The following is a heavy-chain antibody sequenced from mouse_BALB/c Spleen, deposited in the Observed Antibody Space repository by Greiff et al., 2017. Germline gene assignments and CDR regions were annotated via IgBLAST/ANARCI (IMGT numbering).Heavy chain of an antibody. CDR2: ISSGGGNT. CDR1: GFTFSSYT. J-gene: IGHJ4*01. CDR3: GGYGTGAMDY. Sequence: EVQLVESGGGLVKPGGSLKLSCAASGFTFSSYTMSWVRQTPEKRLEWVATISSGGGNTYYPDSVKGRFTISRDNAKNNLYLQMSSLRSEDTALYYCGGYGTGAMDYWGQGTSVTVSS. V-gene: IGHV5-9*03. D-gene: IGHD4-1*01.